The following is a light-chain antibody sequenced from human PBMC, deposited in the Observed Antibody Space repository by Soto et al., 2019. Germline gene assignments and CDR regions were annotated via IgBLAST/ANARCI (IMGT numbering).Light chain of an antibody. CDR1: QGISNY. V-gene: IGKV1-27*01. CDR3: QKYNSAPLT. Sequence: DIQMTQSPPSLSASVGDRVSITCRASQGISNYLAWYQQKPGKVPEILIYAASTLRSGVPSRFSGGGSGTDVTLTISSLQPGDVATYYCQKYNSAPLTFGGGTKVEIK. J-gene: IGKJ4*01. CDR2: AAS.